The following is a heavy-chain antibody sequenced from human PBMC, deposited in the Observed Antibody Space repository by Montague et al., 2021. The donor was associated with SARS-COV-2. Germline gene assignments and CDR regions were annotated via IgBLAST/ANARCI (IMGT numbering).Heavy chain of an antibody. V-gene: IGHV4-61*01. CDR3: ASVPSVHGDFDI. Sequence: SETLSLTCTVSGGSISSGSYYWSWIRQPPGKGLEWIGSIYYSGSTNYNPSLKSRVTISVDTSKNQFSLKLSSVTAADTAVYYCASVPSVHGDFDIWGQGTMVTVSS. CDR2: IYYSGST. CDR1: GGSISSGSYY. D-gene: IGHD1-1*01. J-gene: IGHJ3*02.